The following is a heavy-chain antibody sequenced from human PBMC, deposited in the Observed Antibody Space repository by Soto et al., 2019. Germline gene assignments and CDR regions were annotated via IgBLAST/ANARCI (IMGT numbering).Heavy chain of an antibody. D-gene: IGHD6-13*01. CDR2: IIPIFASS. CDR3: AKDVGFQQLLFVFDT. Sequence: SLQLSFMASRGTFSTVGFSWGSQAPGQGLEWMGGIIPIFASSNYAQKFQGRLTITADESTSTAYMDLSSPRSEDTAVYGCAKDVGFQQLLFVFDTWGQGTLVTVSS. V-gene: IGHV1-69*13. J-gene: IGHJ5*02. CDR1: RGTFSTVG.